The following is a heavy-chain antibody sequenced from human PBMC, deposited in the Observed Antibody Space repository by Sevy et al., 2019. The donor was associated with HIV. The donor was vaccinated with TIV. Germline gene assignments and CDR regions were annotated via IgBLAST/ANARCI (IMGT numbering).Heavy chain of an antibody. Sequence: SDTLSLTCTVSGGSISSYYWSWIRQPPGKGLEWIGYIYYSGSTNYNPSLKSRVTISVGTSKNQFSLKLSSVTAADTAVYYCARTDTGEYYYGMDVWGQGTTVTVSS. CDR2: IYYSGST. V-gene: IGHV4-59*07. CDR1: GGSISSYY. J-gene: IGHJ6*02. CDR3: ARTDTGEYYYGMDV. D-gene: IGHD3-10*01.